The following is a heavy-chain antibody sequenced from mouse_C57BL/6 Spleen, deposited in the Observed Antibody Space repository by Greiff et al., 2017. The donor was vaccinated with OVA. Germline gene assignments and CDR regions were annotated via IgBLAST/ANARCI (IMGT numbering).Heavy chain of an antibody. D-gene: IGHD2-1*01. CDR1: GFTFSDYY. J-gene: IGHJ1*03. CDR3: AREGGYGNSYWYFDV. Sequence: EVHLVESEGGLVQPGSSMKLSCTASGFTFSDYYMAWVRQVPEKGLEWVANINYDGSSTYYLDSLKSRFIISRDNAKNILYLQMSSLKSEDTATYYCAREGGYGNSYWYFDVWGTGTTVTVSS. CDR2: INYDGSST. V-gene: IGHV5-16*01.